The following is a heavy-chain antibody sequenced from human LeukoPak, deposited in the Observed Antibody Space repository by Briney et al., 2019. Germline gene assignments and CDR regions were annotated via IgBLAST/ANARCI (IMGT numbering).Heavy chain of an antibody. CDR1: GGTFSSYA. J-gene: IGHJ4*02. CDR3: AREGIAAAGTRGYYFDY. CDR2: IIPIFGTA. V-gene: IGHV1-69*05. Sequence: ASVKVSCKASGGTFSSYAISWVRQAPGQGLEWMGGIIPIFGTANYAQKFQGRATITTDESTSTAYMELSSLRSEDTAVYYCAREGIAAAGTRGYYFDYWRQGTLVTVSS. D-gene: IGHD6-13*01.